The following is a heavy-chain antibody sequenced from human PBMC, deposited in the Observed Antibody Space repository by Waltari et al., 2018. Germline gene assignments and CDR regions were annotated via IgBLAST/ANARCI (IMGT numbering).Heavy chain of an antibody. CDR2: IYTSGST. V-gene: IGHV4-61*09. D-gene: IGHD1-1*01. Sequence: QVQLQESGPGLVKPSQTLSLTCTVSGGSIRSGSYYWSWIRQPAGKGLEWIGYIYTSGSTNYNPSLKSRVTISVDTSKNQFSLKLSSVTAADTAVYYCARELGTTGGAFDIWGQGTMVTVSS. CDR3: ARELGTTGGAFDI. J-gene: IGHJ3*02. CDR1: GGSIRSGSYY.